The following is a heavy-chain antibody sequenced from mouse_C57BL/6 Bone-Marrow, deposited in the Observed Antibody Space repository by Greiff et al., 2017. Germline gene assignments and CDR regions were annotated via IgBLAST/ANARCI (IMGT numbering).Heavy chain of an antibody. CDR1: GFTFSDFY. CDR2: SRNKANDYTT. J-gene: IGHJ4*01. V-gene: IGHV7-1*01. CDR3: ARDARKAIDY. Sequence: EVKLVESGGGLVQSGRSLRLSCATSGFTFSDFYMEWVRQAPGKGLEWIAASRNKANDYTTEYSASVKGRFIVSRDTSQSILYLQMNALRAEDTAIYYCARDARKAIDYWGQGTSVTVSS.